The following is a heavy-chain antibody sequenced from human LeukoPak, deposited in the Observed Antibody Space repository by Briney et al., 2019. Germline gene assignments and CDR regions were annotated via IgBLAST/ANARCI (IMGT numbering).Heavy chain of an antibody. CDR1: GFTFSSYG. D-gene: IGHD3-3*01. Sequence: GGSLRLSCAATGFTFSSYGMHWVRQAPGKGLEWVAVISYDGSNKYYADSVKGRFTISRDNSKNTLYLQMNSLRAEDTAVYYCAKDSGGYDFWSGYSWGQGTLVTVSS. CDR3: AKDSGGYDFWSGYS. V-gene: IGHV3-30*18. CDR2: ISYDGSNK. J-gene: IGHJ4*02.